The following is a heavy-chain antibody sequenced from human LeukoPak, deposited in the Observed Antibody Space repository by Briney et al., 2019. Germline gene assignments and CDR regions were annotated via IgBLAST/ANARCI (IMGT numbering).Heavy chain of an antibody. CDR1: GGSITNTNYY. Sequence: PSETLSLTCTVSGGSITNTNYYWAWIRQPPGEVLEWIGSVYHSGSTYYNPSLKSRVTISVDTSKNQFSLKLTSVTAADTAMYYCARVVRSSWFYYFDFWGQGTLVTVSS. CDR3: ARVVRSSWFYYFDF. D-gene: IGHD6-13*01. J-gene: IGHJ4*02. CDR2: VYHSGST. V-gene: IGHV4-39*07.